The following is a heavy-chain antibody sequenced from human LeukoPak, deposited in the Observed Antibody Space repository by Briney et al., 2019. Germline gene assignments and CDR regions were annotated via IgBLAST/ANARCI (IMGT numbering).Heavy chain of an antibody. CDR1: GGTFSSYA. CDR3: ARGVPQNSSSWYVLEIPFDY. D-gene: IGHD6-13*01. CDR2: IIPIFGTA. V-gene: IGHV1-69*13. Sequence: PPASVKVSCKASGGTFSSYAISWVRQAPGQGLEWMGGIIPIFGTANYAQKFQGRVTITADESTSTAYMELSSLRSEDTAVYYCARGVPQNSSSWYVLEIPFDYWGQGTLVTVSS. J-gene: IGHJ4*02.